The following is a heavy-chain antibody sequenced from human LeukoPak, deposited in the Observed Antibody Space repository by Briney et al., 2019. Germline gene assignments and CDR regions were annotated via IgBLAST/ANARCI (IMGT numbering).Heavy chain of an antibody. CDR3: ARQEHGTYITY. CDR2: IDPSDSYT. V-gene: IGHV5-10-1*01. Sequence: AESLRSSYKDAEYSFTRYWISWVRQMPGKGLEWMGGIDPSDSYTNYSPSFQGHVTLSADKSISTAYLQWSSLKASDTAMYYCARQEHGTYITYWAQGTLVTVSS. J-gene: IGHJ4*02. CDR1: EYSFTRYW. D-gene: IGHD3-10*01.